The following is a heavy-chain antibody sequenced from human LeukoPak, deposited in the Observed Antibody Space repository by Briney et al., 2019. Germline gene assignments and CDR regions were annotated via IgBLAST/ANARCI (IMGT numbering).Heavy chain of an antibody. J-gene: IGHJ4*02. CDR1: GFTFSSYG. CDR3: AKEGRLLWFGELSLFNY. CDR2: ISGSGGST. V-gene: IGHV3-23*01. D-gene: IGHD3-10*01. Sequence: GGTLRLSCAASGFTFSSYGMSWVRQAPGKGLEWVSAISGSGGSTYYADSVKGRFTISRDNSKNTLYLQMNSLRAEDTAVYYCAKEGRLLWFGELSLFNYWGQGTLVTVSS.